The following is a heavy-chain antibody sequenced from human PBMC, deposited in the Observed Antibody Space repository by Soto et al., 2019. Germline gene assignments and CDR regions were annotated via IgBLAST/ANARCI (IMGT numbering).Heavy chain of an antibody. D-gene: IGHD6-19*01. J-gene: IGHJ4*02. CDR2: ISGSGGST. Sequence: PGGSLRLSCAASGFTFSSYAMSWVRQAPGKGLEWVSAISGSGGSTYYADSVKGRFTISRDNSKNTLYLQMNSLRAEDTAVYYCAGAVAVAGSAIDGADYWGQGTLVTVSS. CDR3: AGAVAVAGSAIDGADY. CDR1: GFTFSSYA. V-gene: IGHV3-23*01.